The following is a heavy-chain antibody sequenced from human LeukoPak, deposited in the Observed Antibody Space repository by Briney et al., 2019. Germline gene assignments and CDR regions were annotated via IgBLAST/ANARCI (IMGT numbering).Heavy chain of an antibody. Sequence: SETLSLTCTASGGSISSSSYYWGWIRQPPGKGLEWIGSMYYSGSTYYNPSLKSRVTISVDKSKNQFSLKLSSVTAADTAVYYCAREPIVGATTVFDYWGQGTLVTVSS. D-gene: IGHD1-26*01. CDR3: AREPIVGATTVFDY. J-gene: IGHJ4*02. V-gene: IGHV4-39*07. CDR1: GGSISSSSYY. CDR2: MYYSGST.